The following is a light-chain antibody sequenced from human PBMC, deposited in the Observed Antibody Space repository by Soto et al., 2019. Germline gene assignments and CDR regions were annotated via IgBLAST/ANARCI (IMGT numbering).Light chain of an antibody. CDR1: QSISSY. Sequence: DIQMTQSPSSLSASVGDRVTITCRASQSISSYLNWYQQKPGKAPKLLIYAASSLQSGVPTWFSGSGSGTDFTLTISSLQPEDVATYYCQQSYSTPQLTFGGGTKVEIK. V-gene: IGKV1-39*01. CDR2: AAS. CDR3: QQSYSTPQLT. J-gene: IGKJ4*01.